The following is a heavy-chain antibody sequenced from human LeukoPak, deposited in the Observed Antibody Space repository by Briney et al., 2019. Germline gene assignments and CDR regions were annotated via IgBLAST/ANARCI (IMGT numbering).Heavy chain of an antibody. CDR2: ISYDGSNK. D-gene: IGHD6-19*01. CDR1: GFTFSSYA. J-gene: IGHJ4*02. V-gene: IGHV3-30-3*01. CDR3: ARTVAGTGTY. Sequence: PGGSLRLSCAASGFTFSSYAMHWVRQAPGKGLEWVAVISYDGSNKYYADSVKGRFTISRDNSKNTLYLQMNSLRAEDTAVYYCARTVAGTGTYWGQGTLVTVSS.